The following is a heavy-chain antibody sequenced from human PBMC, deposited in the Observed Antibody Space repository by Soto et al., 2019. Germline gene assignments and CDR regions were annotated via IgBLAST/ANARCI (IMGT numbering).Heavy chain of an antibody. V-gene: IGHV4-30-4*01. CDR2: IFPGGAT. CDR3: ARGSAAKRYFDL. J-gene: IGHJ2*01. Sequence: QVQLEESGPGLVKPSQTLSLMCTVSGVPFSGYDYHWSWIRPSPGKGLEWIGYIFPGGATHYNSFLGSRITITVKTSKIQFSLRMTAMTDADTAVYFWARGSAAKRYFDLWGRGTLVTVSS. D-gene: IGHD5-18*01. CDR1: GVPFSGYDYH.